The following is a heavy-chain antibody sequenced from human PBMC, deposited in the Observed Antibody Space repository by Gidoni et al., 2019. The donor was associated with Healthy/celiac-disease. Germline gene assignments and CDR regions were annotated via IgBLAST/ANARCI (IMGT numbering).Heavy chain of an antibody. Sequence: QVQLVQSGAEVKKPGSSVKVSCKASGGTFSSYAISWVPPAPGQGLEWMGRIIPILGIANYAQKFQGRVTITADKSTSTAYMELSSLRSEDTAVYYCASLAVAGNFDYWGQGTLVTVSS. D-gene: IGHD6-19*01. CDR3: ASLAVAGNFDY. J-gene: IGHJ4*02. CDR1: GGTFSSYA. V-gene: IGHV1-69*09. CDR2: IIPILGIA.